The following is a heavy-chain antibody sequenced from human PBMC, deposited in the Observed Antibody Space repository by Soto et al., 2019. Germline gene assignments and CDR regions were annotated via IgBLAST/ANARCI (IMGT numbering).Heavy chain of an antibody. V-gene: IGHV3-30-3*01. D-gene: IGHD6-13*01. CDR2: ISYDGNKK. Sequence: PGGSLRLSCLASGFTFSDDGFHWVRQAPGKGLEWVAFISYDGNKKFTADSVKGRFTISRDNSKSTLYLQMNSLRAEDTAVYYCARDDNSSSCSRLPFDYWGQGTLVTVSS. CDR3: ARDDNSSSCSRLPFDY. J-gene: IGHJ4*02. CDR1: GFTFSDDG.